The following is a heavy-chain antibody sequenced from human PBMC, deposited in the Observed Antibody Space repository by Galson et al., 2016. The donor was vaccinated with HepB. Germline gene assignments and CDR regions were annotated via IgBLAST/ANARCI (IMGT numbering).Heavy chain of an antibody. J-gene: IGHJ4*02. CDR2: IRNDGTEK. CDR3: ARDRWCGPDCFYFDF. CDR1: GFTFSDYW. D-gene: IGHD2-21*02. V-gene: IGHV3-7*01. Sequence: SLRLSCAASGFTFSDYWMTWFRQAPGKGLEWMGNIRNDGTEKNYVDSVRGRFSTSRDNAETTLYPQMNNLRADDTATYFCARDRWCGPDCFYFDFWGQRGLVTVAS.